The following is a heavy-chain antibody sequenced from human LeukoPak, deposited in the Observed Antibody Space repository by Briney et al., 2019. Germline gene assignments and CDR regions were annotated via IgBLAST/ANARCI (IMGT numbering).Heavy chain of an antibody. CDR2: INDSGNT. V-gene: IGHV4-34*01. CDR1: GGSFSGYN. Sequence: PSGTLSLTCAVFGGSFSGYNWNWLRQSPRTGLEWIGEINDSGNTKYNPSLRSRVTISLDTSKNQFSLKLTSVTAADTAVYYCARGVYTEMSTIMGHFDCWGRGTLVTVSS. J-gene: IGHJ4*02. CDR3: ARGVYTEMSTIMGHFDC. D-gene: IGHD5-24*01.